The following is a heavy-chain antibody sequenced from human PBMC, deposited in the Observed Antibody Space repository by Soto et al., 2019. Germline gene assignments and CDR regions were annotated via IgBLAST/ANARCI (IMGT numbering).Heavy chain of an antibody. D-gene: IGHD1-1*01. Sequence: PGGSLRLSCAASGFTFSSDAMSWVRQAPGKGLERVSVISGSGGNTYYADSVKGRFTVSRDNSKNTLYLQINSLRAEDTAVYYCAKGRGDNSPGPDSWGQGTLVTVSS. CDR3: AKGRGDNSPGPDS. V-gene: IGHV3-23*01. J-gene: IGHJ4*02. CDR2: ISGSGGNT. CDR1: GFTFSSDA.